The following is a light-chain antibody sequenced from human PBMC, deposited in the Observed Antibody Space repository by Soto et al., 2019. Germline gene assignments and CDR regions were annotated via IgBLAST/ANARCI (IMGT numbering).Light chain of an antibody. Sequence: SYELTQPPSVSVSPGQTASITCSGDKLGDKYACWYQQKPGQSPVLVIYQDSKRPSGIPERFSGSNSGNTATLTISGTQAIDEADYYRQAWDRSTVVFGGGTKVTVL. CDR2: QDS. CDR1: KLGDKY. J-gene: IGLJ2*01. CDR3: QAWDRSTVV. V-gene: IGLV3-1*01.